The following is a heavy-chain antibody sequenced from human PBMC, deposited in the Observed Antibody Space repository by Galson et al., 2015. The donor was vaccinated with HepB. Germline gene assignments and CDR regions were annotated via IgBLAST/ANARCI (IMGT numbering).Heavy chain of an antibody. CDR2: ITSSGGNS. D-gene: IGHD2-15*01. Sequence: SLRLSCAASGFSFTRYAITWVRQAPGKGLEWVSSITSSGGNSYYTDSVKGRFTVSRDNSKNTLWLQLNSLRAEDTAMYFCAKDGIMVANNPYHFHYWGQGTLVTVSS. V-gene: IGHV3-23*01. CDR1: GFSFTRYA. J-gene: IGHJ4*02. CDR3: AKDGIMVANNPYHFHY.